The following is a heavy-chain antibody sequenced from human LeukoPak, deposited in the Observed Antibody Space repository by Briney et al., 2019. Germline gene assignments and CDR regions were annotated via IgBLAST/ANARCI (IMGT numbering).Heavy chain of an antibody. CDR2: IYYSGST. D-gene: IGHD3-9*01. V-gene: IGHV4-59*01. CDR1: GGSISSYY. J-gene: IGHJ5*02. CDR3: ARWGTCYDILTVPGWFDP. Sequence: PSETLSLTCTVSGGSISSYYWSWIRQPPGKGLEWIGYIYYSGSTNYNPSLKSRVTISVDTSKNQFSLKLNSVTAADTAVYYCARWGTCYDILTVPGWFDPWGQGTLVTVSS.